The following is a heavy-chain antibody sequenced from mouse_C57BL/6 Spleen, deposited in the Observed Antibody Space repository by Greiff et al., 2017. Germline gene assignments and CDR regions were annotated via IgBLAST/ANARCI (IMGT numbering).Heavy chain of an antibody. CDR3: ARPTTVEDWFAY. V-gene: IGHV5-17*01. D-gene: IGHD1-1*01. CDR1: GFTFSDYG. Sequence: EVKLMESGGGLVKPGGSLKLSCAASGFTFSDYGMHWVRQAPEKGLEWVAYISSGSSTIYYADTVKGRFTISRDNAKNTLFLQMTSLRSEDTAMYYCARPTTVEDWFAYWGQGTLVTVSA. J-gene: IGHJ3*01. CDR2: ISSGSSTI.